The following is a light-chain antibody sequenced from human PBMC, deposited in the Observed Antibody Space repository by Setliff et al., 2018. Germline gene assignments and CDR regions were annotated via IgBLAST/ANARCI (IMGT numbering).Light chain of an antibody. CDR1: QGITSG. CDR2: DAS. V-gene: IGKV1-13*02. J-gene: IGKJ4*01. Sequence: AIQLTQSPSSQSASVGDRVTISCRASQGITSGLAWYQQRPGNAPKLLIFDASSLESGVPSRFSGTGSGTDFTLTISSLQPEDFATYYCQQFKTYPLSFGGGTKVDIK. CDR3: QQFKTYPLS.